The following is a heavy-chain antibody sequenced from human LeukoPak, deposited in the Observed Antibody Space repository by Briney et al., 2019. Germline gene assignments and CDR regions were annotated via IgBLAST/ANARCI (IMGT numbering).Heavy chain of an antibody. CDR2: ISSSGSTI. Sequence: PGGSLRLSCAASGFTFSSYEMNWVRQAPGKGLEWVSYISSSGSTIYYADSVKGRFTISRDNAKNSLYLQMNSLRAEDMALYYCAKSSKYGPYYMDVWGKGTTVTVSS. J-gene: IGHJ6*03. V-gene: IGHV3-48*03. CDR3: AKSSKYGPYYMDV. D-gene: IGHD4-11*01. CDR1: GFTFSSYE.